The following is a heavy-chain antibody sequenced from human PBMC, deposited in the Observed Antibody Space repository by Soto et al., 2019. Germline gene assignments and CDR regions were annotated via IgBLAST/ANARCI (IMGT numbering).Heavy chain of an antibody. CDR3: GRVGQQLAETF. CDR2: INPSDGKT. V-gene: IGHV1-46*01. D-gene: IGHD6-13*01. Sequence: ASVKVSCKASGYPFGAYYIPWLRPAPGQGREWMVIINPSDGKTTYAQKFQGRLTLTRDTSSSPLFMDLSSLKAEDTAYYYCGRVGQQLAETF. CDR1: GYPFGAYY. J-gene: IGHJ3*01.